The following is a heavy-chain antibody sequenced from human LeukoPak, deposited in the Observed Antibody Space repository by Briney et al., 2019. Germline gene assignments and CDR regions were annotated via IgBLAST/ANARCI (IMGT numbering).Heavy chain of an antibody. V-gene: IGHV4-4*09. CDR1: GGSISSYY. Sequence: SETLSLTCTVSGGSISSYYWSWIWQPPGKGLEWIGYIYTSGSTNYNPSLKSRVTISVDTSKNQFSLKLSSVTAADTAVYYCARHDSSGYYQSGNWFDPWGQGTLVTVSS. CDR3: ARHDSSGYYQSGNWFDP. CDR2: IYTSGST. D-gene: IGHD3-22*01. J-gene: IGHJ5*02.